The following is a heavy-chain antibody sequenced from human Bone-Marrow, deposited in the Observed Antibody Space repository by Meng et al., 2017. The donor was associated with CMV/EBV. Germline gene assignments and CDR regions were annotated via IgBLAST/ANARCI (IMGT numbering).Heavy chain of an antibody. CDR2: ISGTGRTT. J-gene: IGHJ4*02. D-gene: IGHD3-3*01. CDR3: AKDFDFWSGYLIPSDF. CDR1: FTFSNFG. V-gene: IGHV3-23*01. Sequence: FTFSNFGLNWVRQAPGKGLEWVSHISGTGRTTYYADSVKGRFTISRDNSKNTLYLHMSSLRADDTAVYYCAKDFDFWSGYLIPSDFWGQGTLVTVSS.